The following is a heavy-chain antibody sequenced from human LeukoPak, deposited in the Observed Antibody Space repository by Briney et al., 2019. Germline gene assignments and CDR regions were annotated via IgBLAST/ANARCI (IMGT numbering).Heavy chain of an antibody. CDR1: GGSISSSSYY. V-gene: IGHV4-39*07. CDR3: ARDLTYDSSGYYDGGWYFDL. D-gene: IGHD3-22*01. CDR2: IYYSGST. Sequence: SETLSLTCTVSGGSISSSSYYWGWIRQPPGKGLEWIGSIYYSGSTYYNPSLKSRVTISVDTSKNQFSLKLSSVTAADTAVYYCARDLTYDSSGYYDGGWYFDLWGRGTLVTVSS. J-gene: IGHJ2*01.